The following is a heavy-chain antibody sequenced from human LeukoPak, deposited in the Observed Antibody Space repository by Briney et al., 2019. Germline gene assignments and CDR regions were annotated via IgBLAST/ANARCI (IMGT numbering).Heavy chain of an antibody. D-gene: IGHD2-15*01. V-gene: IGHV3-21*01. CDR3: ARYPQYCSGGSCFFDY. J-gene: IGHJ4*02. Sequence: GGSLRLSCAASGFTFSSCSMNWVRQAPGKGLEWVSSISSSSSYIYYADSVKGRFTISRDNAKNSLYLQMNSLRAEDTAVYYCARYPQYCSGGSCFFDYWGQGTLVTVSS. CDR1: GFTFSSCS. CDR2: ISSSSSYI.